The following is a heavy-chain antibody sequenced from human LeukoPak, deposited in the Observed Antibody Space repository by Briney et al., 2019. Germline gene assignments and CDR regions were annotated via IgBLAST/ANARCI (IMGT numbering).Heavy chain of an antibody. CDR2: INPTGSGT. Sequence: ASVKVSCKASGGTFSSYAISWVRQAPGQGLEWVGLINPTGSGTLYAQKFQGRVTMTRDMSTSTAYMELSSLRTEDTAVYYCARVLRYCSGGNCYSGGLGYMDVWGKGTTVTISS. V-gene: IGHV1-46*01. J-gene: IGHJ6*03. D-gene: IGHD2-15*01. CDR3: ARVLRYCSGGNCYSGGLGYMDV. CDR1: GGTFSSYA.